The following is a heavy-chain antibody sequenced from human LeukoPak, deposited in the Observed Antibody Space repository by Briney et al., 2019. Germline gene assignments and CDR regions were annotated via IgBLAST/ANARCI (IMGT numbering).Heavy chain of an antibody. J-gene: IGHJ5*02. CDR1: GGSISSSSYY. CDR2: IFYSGSI. V-gene: IGHV4-61*01. Sequence: SESLSLTCTVSGGSISSSSYYWSWLRQPPGKGLEWIGYIFYSGSITYNPSLKSPVTISIDTSKNKFSLMVMSVTAADTAVYYCARVAYGSSWCYPWGQGTLVTVSS. CDR3: ARVAYGSSWCYP. D-gene: IGHD2-2*01.